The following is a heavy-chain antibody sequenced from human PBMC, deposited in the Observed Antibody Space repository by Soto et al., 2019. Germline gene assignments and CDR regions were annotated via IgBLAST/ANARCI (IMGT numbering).Heavy chain of an antibody. V-gene: IGHV4-59*02. Sequence: PSETLSLTCTVSGGSVSGYFWTWIRQPPGKGLEWIGYISYSGSTNYNSSLKSRVTMSIDTSKNQFSLRLTSVSAADTAVYYCARDGAATGSVYLDYWGQGTQVTVSS. CDR2: ISYSGST. D-gene: IGHD6-13*01. J-gene: IGHJ4*02. CDR3: ARDGAATGSVYLDY. CDR1: GGSVSGYF.